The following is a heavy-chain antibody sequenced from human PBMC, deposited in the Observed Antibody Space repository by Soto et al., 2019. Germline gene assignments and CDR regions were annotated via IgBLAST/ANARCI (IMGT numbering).Heavy chain of an antibody. CDR1: GYSFTSYW. CDR2: IYPGDSDT. J-gene: IGHJ3*02. D-gene: IGHD3-10*01. V-gene: IGHV5-51*01. CDR3: ARQAITMAYDWPFDI. Sequence: GESLKISCKGSGYSFTSYWIGWVRQMPGKGLEWMGIIYPGDSDTRYSPSFQGQVTISADKSISTAYLQWSSLKASDTAMYYCARQAITMAYDWPFDIWGQGTMVTVSS.